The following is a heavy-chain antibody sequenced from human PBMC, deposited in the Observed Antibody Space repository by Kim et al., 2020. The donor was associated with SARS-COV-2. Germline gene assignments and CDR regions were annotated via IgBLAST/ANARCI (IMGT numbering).Heavy chain of an antibody. Sequence: SETLSLTCTVSGGSISSYYWSWIRQPPGKGLEWIGYIYYSGSTNYNPSLKSRVTISVDTSKNQFSLKLSSVTAADTAVYYCARGPAREYYDFWSHPFDYWGQGTLVTVSS. D-gene: IGHD3-3*01. CDR1: GGSISSYY. CDR2: IYYSGST. CDR3: ARGPAREYYDFWSHPFDY. J-gene: IGHJ4*02. V-gene: IGHV4-59*01.